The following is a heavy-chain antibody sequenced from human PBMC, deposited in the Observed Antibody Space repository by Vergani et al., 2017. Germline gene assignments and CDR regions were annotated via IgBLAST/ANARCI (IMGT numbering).Heavy chain of an antibody. V-gene: IGHV3-23*01. CDR3: GRGSDNYN. J-gene: IGHJ4*02. CDR2: NKNTGDST. Sequence: EVQLLQSEGAVVQPGGSLRLSCVAPGSTSSSHAMSGVRQGHGQGLKWVSSNKNTGDSTHYADSVKGRFTISGDNSKTTLYLKKNSLRVEDTAVYYCGRGSDNYNWGQGTLVTVSS. CDR1: GSTSSSHA. D-gene: IGHD5-24*01.